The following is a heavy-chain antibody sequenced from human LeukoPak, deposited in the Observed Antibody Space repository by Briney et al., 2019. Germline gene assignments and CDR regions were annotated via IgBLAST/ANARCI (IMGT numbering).Heavy chain of an antibody. CDR1: GGSISSYY. CDR2: IYYSGST. CDR3: ASVRRGFGEFSKYYSYYYMDV. Sequence: KSSETLSLTCTVSGGSISSYYWSWIRQPPGKGLEWIGYIYYSGSTNYNPSLKSRVTISVDTSKNQFSLRLSSVTAADTAVYYCASVRRGFGEFSKYYSYYYMDVWGKGTTVTISS. V-gene: IGHV4-59*08. J-gene: IGHJ6*03. D-gene: IGHD3-10*01.